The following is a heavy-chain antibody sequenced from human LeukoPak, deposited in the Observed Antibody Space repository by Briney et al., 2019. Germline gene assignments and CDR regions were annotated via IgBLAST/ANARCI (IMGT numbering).Heavy chain of an antibody. J-gene: IGHJ4*02. V-gene: IGHV3-30*18. CDR3: AKGGTYSYGYVDDY. CDR1: GFTFSSYG. CDR2: ISYDGSNK. Sequence: SGGSLRLSCAASGFTFSSYGMHWVRQAPGKGLEWVAVISYDGSNKYYADSVKGRFTISRDNSKNALYLQMNSLRAEDTAVYYCAKGGTYSYGYVDDYWGQGTLVTVSS. D-gene: IGHD5-18*01.